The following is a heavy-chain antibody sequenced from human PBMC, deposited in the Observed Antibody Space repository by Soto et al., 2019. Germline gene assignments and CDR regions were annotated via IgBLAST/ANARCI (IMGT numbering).Heavy chain of an antibody. CDR1: GFTFSSFV. CDR3: VGASGVNPVDY. J-gene: IGHJ4*02. V-gene: IGHV3-48*03. CDR2: ISSAGSAT. Sequence: EVHLVESGGGLVQPGGSLRLSCATSGFTFSSFVMNWVRQAPGKGLEWVSYISSAGSATFYADSVKGRFTISRDNAKNSLFLQMNSLSAEDTALYYCVGASGVNPVDYWGQGTLVTVSS. D-gene: IGHD3-10*01.